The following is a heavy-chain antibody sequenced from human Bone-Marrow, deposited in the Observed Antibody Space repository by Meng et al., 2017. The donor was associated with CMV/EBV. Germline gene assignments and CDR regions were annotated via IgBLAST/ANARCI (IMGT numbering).Heavy chain of an antibody. Sequence: SVKVSCKASGGTFSSYAISWVRQAPGLGLEWMGGIIPIFGTANYAQKFQGRVTITTDESTSTAYMELSSLRSEDTAVYYCARGSLGHSTGTIPWGWFDPWGQGTLVTVSS. V-gene: IGHV1-69*05. J-gene: IGHJ5*02. CDR1: GGTFSSYA. CDR3: ARGSLGHSTGTIPWGWFDP. CDR2: IIPIFGTA. D-gene: IGHD1-7*01.